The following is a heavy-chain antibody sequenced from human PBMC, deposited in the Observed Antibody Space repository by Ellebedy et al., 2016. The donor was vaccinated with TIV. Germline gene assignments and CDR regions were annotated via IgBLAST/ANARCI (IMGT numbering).Heavy chain of an antibody. CDR2: INAGNGNT. CDR3: AAGTLLTTVQDY. J-gene: IGHJ4*02. V-gene: IGHV1-3*01. CDR1: GYTFSNYG. Sequence: ASVKVSCKASGYTFSNYGIHWVRQAPGQSLEWMGWINAGNGNTKYSQKFQGRVTITRDTSASIVYMELSSLRSEDTAVYYCAAGTLLTTVQDYWGQGTLVTVSS. D-gene: IGHD4-17*01.